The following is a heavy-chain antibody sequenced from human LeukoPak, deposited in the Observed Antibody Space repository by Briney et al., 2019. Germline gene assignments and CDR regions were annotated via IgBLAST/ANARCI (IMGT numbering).Heavy chain of an antibody. D-gene: IGHD3-10*01. V-gene: IGHV3-72*01. CDR3: ARRGDRTLDY. CDR1: GFSFSDHY. Sequence: GGSLRLSCAASGFSFSDHYMYWVRQAPGKGLEWVGRTRNKANSYTTEYAASVKGRFTISRDDSKNSLYLQMNSLRTEDTAVYYCARRGDRTLDYWGQGTLVTVSS. J-gene: IGHJ4*02. CDR2: TRNKANSYTT.